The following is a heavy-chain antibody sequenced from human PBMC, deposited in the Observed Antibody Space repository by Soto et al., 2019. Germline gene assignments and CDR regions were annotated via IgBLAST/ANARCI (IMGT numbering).Heavy chain of an antibody. CDR2: ISSSSSYI. Sequence: EVQLVESGGGLVKHGGSLRLSCAASGFTFSSYSMNWVRQAPGKGLEWVSSISSSSSYIYYADSVKGRFTISRDNAKNSLYLQMNSLRAEDTAVYYCARDSGYYYGSGSYSIWFDPWGQGTLVTVSS. CDR3: ARDSGYYYGSGSYSIWFDP. J-gene: IGHJ5*02. CDR1: GFTFSSYS. D-gene: IGHD3-10*01. V-gene: IGHV3-21*01.